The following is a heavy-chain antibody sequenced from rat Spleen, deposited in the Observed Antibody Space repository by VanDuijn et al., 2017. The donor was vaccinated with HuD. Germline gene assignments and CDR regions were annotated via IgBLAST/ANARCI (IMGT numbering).Heavy chain of an antibody. J-gene: IGHJ3*01. CDR3: ETHGGLYNWFVY. Sequence: EVQLVESGGGLVQPGRSLKLSCAVSGFTFSNYDMAWVRQAPTKGLEWVASISSSGDKTYYRDSVKGRFTVSRDDAKITLYLQMDSLRAEDTATYLCETHGGLYNWFVYWGQGTLVTVSS. CDR1: GFTFSNYD. V-gene: IGHV5-25*01. CDR2: ISSSGDKT. D-gene: IGHD1-7*01.